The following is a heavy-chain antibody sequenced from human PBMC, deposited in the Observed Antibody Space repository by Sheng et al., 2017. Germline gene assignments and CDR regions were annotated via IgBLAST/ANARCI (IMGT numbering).Heavy chain of an antibody. V-gene: IGHV3-15*01. CDR2: IKSKTDGGTT. J-gene: IGHJ4*02. CDR1: GFSFSDAW. CDR3: ATSDDRSGLLSGGFNY. D-gene: IGHD3-22*01. Sequence: EVQLVESGGDLVKAGGSLRLSCAASGFSFSDAWMSWVRRAPGKGLEWVCRIKSKTDGGTTDYPAPVKGRFTISRDDSKTTLYLYMNSLKTEDTAVYYCATSDDRSGLLSGGFNYWGQGTLVTVSS.